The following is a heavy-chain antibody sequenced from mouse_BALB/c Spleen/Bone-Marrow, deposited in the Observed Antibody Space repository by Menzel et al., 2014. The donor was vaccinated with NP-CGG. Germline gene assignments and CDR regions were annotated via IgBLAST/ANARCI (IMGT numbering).Heavy chain of an antibody. CDR2: INPSTGYT. V-gene: IGHV1-7*01. CDR3: ASYYGSAMDY. D-gene: IGHD1-1*01. CDR1: GYTFTSYW. J-gene: IGHJ4*01. Sequence: VQLQESGAELAKPGASVKMSCKASGYTFTSYWMHWVKQRPGQGLEWIGYINPSTGYTEYNQKFKDKATLTADKPSSTAYMQLSSLTSEDSAVYYCASYYGSAMDYWGQGASVTVSS.